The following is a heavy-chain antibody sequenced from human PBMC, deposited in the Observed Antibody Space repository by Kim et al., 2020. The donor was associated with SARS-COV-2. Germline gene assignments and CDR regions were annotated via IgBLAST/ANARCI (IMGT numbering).Heavy chain of an antibody. V-gene: IGHV4-59*13. J-gene: IGHJ6*02. CDR1: GGSISSYY. CDR2: IYYSGST. D-gene: IGHD6-6*01. CDR3: ARDQDSSSSYYYYGMDV. Sequence: SETLSLTCTVSGGSISSYYWSWIRQPPGKGLEWIGYIYYSGSTNYNPSLKSRVTISVDTSKNQFSLKLSSVTAADTAVYYCARDQDSSSSYYYYGMDVWGQGTTVTVSS.